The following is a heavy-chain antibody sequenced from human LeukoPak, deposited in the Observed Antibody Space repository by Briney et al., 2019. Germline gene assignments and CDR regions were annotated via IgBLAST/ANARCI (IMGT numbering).Heavy chain of an antibody. V-gene: IGHV4-34*01. CDR3: TSMTTGHDY. CDR1: GVSFNDYY. J-gene: IGHJ4*02. D-gene: IGHD4-17*01. Sequence: SETLSLTCAVSGVSFNDYYWSWVRQTPAKGLEWIGEINHIGYTNDSPSLKSRVTLSIDTSRKQFSLNLRSVTVADTGIYYCTSMTTGHDYWGQGTLVTVSS. CDR2: INHIGYT.